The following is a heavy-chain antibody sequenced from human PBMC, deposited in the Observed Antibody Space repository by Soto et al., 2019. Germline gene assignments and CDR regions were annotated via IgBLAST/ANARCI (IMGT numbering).Heavy chain of an antibody. CDR3: ARDTPRLQTTGGIDY. Sequence: HVQLVQSGAEVKRPGASVKVSGKASGYTFTSYGISWVRQAPGQCLEWMGWINSNNGNPDYAQMLQGRLTMTTDTSTTTVYMELRSLRSDDTAVYFCARDTPRLQTTGGIDYWGQGTLVTVSS. V-gene: IGHV1-18*01. J-gene: IGHJ4*02. CDR1: GYTFTSYG. CDR2: INSNNGNP. D-gene: IGHD7-27*01.